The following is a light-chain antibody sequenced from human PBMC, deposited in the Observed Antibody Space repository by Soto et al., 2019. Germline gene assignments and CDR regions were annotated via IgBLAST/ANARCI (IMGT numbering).Light chain of an antibody. Sequence: DIVMTQSPDSLAVSLGERATINCKSSQSVLYSSNNKNYLAWYQQKPGQPPKLLIYWASTRESGVPDRFSGSGSGTDFTLTISSLQAEDVAVYYCQHYNNWPHTFGQGTKLEI. J-gene: IGKJ2*01. CDR1: QSVLYSSNNKNY. V-gene: IGKV4-1*01. CDR2: WAS. CDR3: QHYNNWPHT.